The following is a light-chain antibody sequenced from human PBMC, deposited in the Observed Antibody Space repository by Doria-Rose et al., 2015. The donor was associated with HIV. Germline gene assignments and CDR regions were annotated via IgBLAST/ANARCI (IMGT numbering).Light chain of an antibody. Sequence: TQSPGTLSLSPGERATLSCRASQSFSSTYLAWYQQKSGQAPSLLIYDGSTSATGIPDRFSASGSGTDFTLTINRLEPEDFALYYCHQYGTSWTCGQGTKVEI. J-gene: IGKJ1*01. CDR1: QSFSSTY. CDR2: DGS. V-gene: IGKV3-20*01. CDR3: HQYGTSWT.